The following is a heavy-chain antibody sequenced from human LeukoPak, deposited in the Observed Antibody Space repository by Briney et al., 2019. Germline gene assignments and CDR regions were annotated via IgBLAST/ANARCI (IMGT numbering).Heavy chain of an antibody. J-gene: IGHJ4*02. D-gene: IGHD6-13*01. CDR2: IKPDGSEK. CDR1: GFTFSRYQ. Sequence: GGSLRLSCAASGFTFSRYQMSWVRQAPGKGLEWVANIKPDGSEKYYVDSVGGRFTISRDNAKNSLYLQMNSLRAEDTAVYYCRYSSRGGFDYWGQGTLVTVSS. CDR3: RYSSRGGFDY. V-gene: IGHV3-7*01.